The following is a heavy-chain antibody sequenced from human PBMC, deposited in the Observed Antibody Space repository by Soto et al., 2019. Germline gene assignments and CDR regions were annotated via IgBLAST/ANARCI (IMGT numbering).Heavy chain of an antibody. CDR1: GYPFDTYG. D-gene: IGHD3-22*01. CDR3: ASGVPGYYDSSGPGVDFDS. J-gene: IGHJ4*02. V-gene: IGHV1-18*01. Sequence: ASVKVSCKASGYPFDTYGINWVRQAPGQRPEWMGWISAYNGQTDYAQNFQGRVTMATDTSTNTAYMELRSLRSDDTAVYYCASGVPGYYDSSGPGVDFDSWGQGTLVTVSS. CDR2: ISAYNGQT.